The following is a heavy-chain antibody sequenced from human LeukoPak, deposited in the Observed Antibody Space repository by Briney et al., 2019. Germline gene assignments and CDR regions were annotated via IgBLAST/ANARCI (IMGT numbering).Heavy chain of an antibody. CDR3: ARVRTYYYDSSGPRGYYFDY. CDR2: IYHSGST. Sequence: PSGTLSLTCAVSGGSISSSNWWSWVRQPPGKGLEWIGEIYHSGSTNYNPSLKSRVTISVDKSKNQFSLKLSSVTAADTAVYYCARVRTYYYDSSGPRGYYFDYWGQGTLVTVSS. D-gene: IGHD3-22*01. J-gene: IGHJ4*02. CDR1: GGSISSSNW. V-gene: IGHV4-4*02.